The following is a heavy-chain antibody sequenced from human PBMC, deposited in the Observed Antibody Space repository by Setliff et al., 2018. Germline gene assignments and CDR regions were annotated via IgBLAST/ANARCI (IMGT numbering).Heavy chain of an antibody. J-gene: IGHJ4*02. Sequence: GESLRLSCAASGFTFNDDWMSWVRQAPGKGLEWVANINPDAYKRNYGDSVRGRFTISRDNAKNLVYLQMNSLRVDDTAIYYCARVGDYYVHNWGQGALVTVS. D-gene: IGHD4-17*01. CDR2: INPDAYKR. V-gene: IGHV3-7*01. CDR3: ARVGDYYVHN. CDR1: GFTFNDDW.